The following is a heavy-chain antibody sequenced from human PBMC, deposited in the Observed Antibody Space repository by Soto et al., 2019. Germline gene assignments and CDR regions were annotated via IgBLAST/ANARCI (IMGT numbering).Heavy chain of an antibody. CDR3: ARDRFPPYSRGWKFLDY. Sequence: GGSLRLSCAASGFTFSSYAMSWVRQAPGKGLEWVSAISGSGGSTYYADSVKGRFTISRDNAKNSLYLQMNSLRAEDTAVYYCARDRFPPYSRGWKFLDYWGQGTLVTVSS. J-gene: IGHJ4*02. CDR1: GFTFSSYA. D-gene: IGHD6-19*01. V-gene: IGHV3-23*01. CDR2: ISGSGGST.